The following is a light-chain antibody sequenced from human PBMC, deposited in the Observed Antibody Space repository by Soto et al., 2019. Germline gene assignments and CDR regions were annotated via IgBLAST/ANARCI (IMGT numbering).Light chain of an antibody. J-gene: IGLJ1*01. V-gene: IGLV2-8*01. CDR1: SSDIGGYNS. CDR2: DVS. CDR3: SSYTDRNNLV. Sequence: LTQSPSASGSPGQSVTISCTGTSSDIGGYNSVSWYQQHPGKAPKVMIYDVSKRPSGVPDRFSGSKSGNTASLTVSALQAEDEADYYCSSYTDRNNLVFGTGTKVTVL.